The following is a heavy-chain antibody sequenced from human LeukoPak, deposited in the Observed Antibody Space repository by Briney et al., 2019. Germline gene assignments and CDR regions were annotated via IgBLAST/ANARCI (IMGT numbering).Heavy chain of an antibody. V-gene: IGHV3-7*01. CDR1: GFPFSAYW. D-gene: IGHD1-1*01. J-gene: IGHJ4*02. CDR2: IKQDGSDK. CDR3: ARLTGTTGFDY. Sequence: GGSLRLSCAASGFPFSAYWMSWVRQAPGKGLEWVANIKQDGSDKYYGDSVKGRFTISRDNAKNSLYLQLNSLRADDTAVYYCARLTGTTGFDYWGQGALVTVSS.